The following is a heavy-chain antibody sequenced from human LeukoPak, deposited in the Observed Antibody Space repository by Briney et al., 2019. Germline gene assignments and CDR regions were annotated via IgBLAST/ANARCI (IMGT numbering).Heavy chain of an antibody. V-gene: IGHV4-34*01. CDR1: GGSFSGYY. J-gene: IGHJ4*02. Sequence: TSETLSLTCAVYGGSFSGYYWSWIRQPPGKGLEWIGEINHSGSTNYNPSLKSRVTISVDTSKNQFSLKLSSVTAADTAVYYCARGRESTSDYGSGTASPYYFDYWGQGTLVTVSS. D-gene: IGHD3-10*01. CDR2: INHSGST. CDR3: ARGRESTSDYGSGTASPYYFDY.